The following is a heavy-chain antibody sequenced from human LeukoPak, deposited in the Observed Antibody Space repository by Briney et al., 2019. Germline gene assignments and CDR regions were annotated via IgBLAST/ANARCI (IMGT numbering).Heavy chain of an antibody. V-gene: IGHV3-23*01. CDR2: ISPSGSIS. CDR3: ARDLDWGAFDA. J-gene: IGHJ5*02. Sequence: GGSLRLSCAASGFTFSIHGINWVRQAPGRGLEWVSGISPSGSISYYADSVKGRFTISRDNSKNTVSLQMNSLRAEDTALYYCARDLDWGAFDAWGQGNLLTVSS. D-gene: IGHD3-9*01. CDR1: GFTFSIHG.